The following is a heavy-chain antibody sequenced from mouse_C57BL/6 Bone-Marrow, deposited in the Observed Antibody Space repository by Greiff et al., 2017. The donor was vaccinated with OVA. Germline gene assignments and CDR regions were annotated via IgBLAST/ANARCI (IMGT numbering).Heavy chain of an antibody. CDR1: GFNIKDYY. D-gene: IGHD1-1*01. CDR3: ARRDYGSSYWYFDV. Sequence: VQLQQSGAELVKPGASVKLSCTASGFNIKDYYMHWVKQRTEQGLEWIGRIDPEDGETEYAPKFQGKATITADTSSNTAYLQLSSLTSEDTAVYYCARRDYGSSYWYFDVWGTGTTVTVSS. J-gene: IGHJ1*03. V-gene: IGHV14-2*01. CDR2: IDPEDGET.